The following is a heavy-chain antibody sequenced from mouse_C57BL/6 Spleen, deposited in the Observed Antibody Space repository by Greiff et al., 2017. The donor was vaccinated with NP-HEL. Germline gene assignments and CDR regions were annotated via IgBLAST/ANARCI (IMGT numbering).Heavy chain of an antibody. V-gene: IGHV1-78*01. CDR1: GYTFTDHT. D-gene: IGHD1-1*01. Sequence: QVQLQQSDAELVKPGASVKISCKVSGYTFTDHTIHWMKQRPEQGLEWIGYIYPRDGSTKYNEKFKGKATLTADKSSSTAYMQLNSLTSEDSAVYFCARDYYGSSFPYAMDYWGQGTSVTVSS. CDR3: ARDYYGSSFPYAMDY. J-gene: IGHJ4*01. CDR2: IYPRDGST.